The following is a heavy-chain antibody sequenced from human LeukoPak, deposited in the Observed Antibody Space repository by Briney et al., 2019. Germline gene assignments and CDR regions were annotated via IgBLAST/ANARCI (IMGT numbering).Heavy chain of an antibody. CDR1: GGSCSGYY. D-gene: IGHD4-17*01. CDR2: INHSGST. V-gene: IGHV4-34*01. CDR3: ARHGLTTVTTKAFDI. Sequence: SETPSLTCAVYGGSCSGYYWSWIRQPPGKGLEWIGEINHSGSTNYNPSLKSRVTISVDTSKNQFSLKLSSVTAADTAVYYCARHGLTTVTTKAFDIWGQGTMVTVSS. J-gene: IGHJ3*02.